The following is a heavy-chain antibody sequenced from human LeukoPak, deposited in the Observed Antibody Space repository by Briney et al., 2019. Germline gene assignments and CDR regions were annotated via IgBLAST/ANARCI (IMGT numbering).Heavy chain of an antibody. D-gene: IGHD5-18*01. Sequence: RPSETLSLTCTVSGGSISSSSYYWGWIRQPPGKGLEWIGSIYYSGSTYYNPSLKSRVTISVDTSKNQFSLKLSSVTAADTAVYYCARHEKRQPLDYWGQGTLVTVSS. CDR3: ARHEKRQPLDY. CDR2: IYYSGST. J-gene: IGHJ4*02. CDR1: GGSISSSSYY. V-gene: IGHV4-39*01.